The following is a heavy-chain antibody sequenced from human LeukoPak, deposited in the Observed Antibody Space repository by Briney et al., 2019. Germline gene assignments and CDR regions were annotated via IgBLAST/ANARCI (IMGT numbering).Heavy chain of an antibody. Sequence: PSETLSLTCAVYGGSFSGYYWSWIRQPPGKGLEWIGETNHSGSTNYNPSLKSRVTISVDTSKNQFSLKLSSVTAADTAVYYCARVRTWIQLWFVDYWGQGTLVTVSS. V-gene: IGHV4-34*01. CDR3: ARVRTWIQLWFVDY. CDR2: TNHSGST. J-gene: IGHJ4*02. CDR1: GGSFSGYY. D-gene: IGHD5-18*01.